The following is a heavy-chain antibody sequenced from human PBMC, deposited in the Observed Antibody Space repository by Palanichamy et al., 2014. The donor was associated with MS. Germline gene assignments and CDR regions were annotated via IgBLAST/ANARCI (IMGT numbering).Heavy chain of an antibody. J-gene: IGHJ4*02. V-gene: IGHV3-21*01. Sequence: EVQLVESGGGLVKPGGSLRLSCAASGFTFSSYSMNWVRQAPGKGLEWVSSISSSSSYIYYADSVKGRFTISRDNAKNSLYLQMNSLRAEDTAVYYCARYGSGSYGDDYWGQGTLVTVSS. CDR2: ISSSSSYI. D-gene: IGHD3-10*01. CDR1: GFTFSSYS. CDR3: ARYGSGSYGDDY.